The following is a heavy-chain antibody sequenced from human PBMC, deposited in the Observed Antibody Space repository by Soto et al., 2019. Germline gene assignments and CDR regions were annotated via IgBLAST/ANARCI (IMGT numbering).Heavy chain of an antibody. D-gene: IGHD3-3*01. CDR2: ISYDGSNK. CDR1: GFTFSSCA. CDR3: ARDKRDLRFLEWSYYFDY. J-gene: IGHJ4*02. Sequence: GGSLRLSCAASGFTFSSCAMHWVRQAPGKGLEWVAVISYDGSNKYYADSVKGRFTVSRDNSKNTRYLQVNSLRAEDTAVYYCARDKRDLRFLEWSYYFDYWGQGTLVTVSS. V-gene: IGHV3-30-3*01.